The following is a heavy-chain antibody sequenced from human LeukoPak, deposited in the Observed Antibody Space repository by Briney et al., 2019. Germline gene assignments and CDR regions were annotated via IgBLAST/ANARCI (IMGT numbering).Heavy chain of an antibody. Sequence: SETLSLTCAVSGGSISSSNWWSWVRQPPGRGLEWIGEIYHSGSTNYNPSLKSRVTISVDTSKNQFSLKLSSVTAADTAVYYCARDYGDYYFDYWGQGTLVTVSS. CDR3: ARDYGDYYFDY. CDR1: GGSISSSNW. D-gene: IGHD4-17*01. CDR2: IYHSGST. V-gene: IGHV4-4*02. J-gene: IGHJ4*02.